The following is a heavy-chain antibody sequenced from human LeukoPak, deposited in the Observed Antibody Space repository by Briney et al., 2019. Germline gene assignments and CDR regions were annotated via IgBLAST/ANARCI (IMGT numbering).Heavy chain of an antibody. D-gene: IGHD6-6*01. CDR2: IKQDGSDK. V-gene: IGHV3-7*03. J-gene: IGHJ4*02. Sequence: GGSLRLSCAASGFTFSNYWMSWVRQAPGKGLEWVANIKQDGSDKEFVDSVKGRFTISRDNSKNTLYLQMNSLRAEDTAVYYCAKDRYSSSSEDYWGQGTLVTVSS. CDR3: AKDRYSSSSEDY. CDR1: GFTFSNYW.